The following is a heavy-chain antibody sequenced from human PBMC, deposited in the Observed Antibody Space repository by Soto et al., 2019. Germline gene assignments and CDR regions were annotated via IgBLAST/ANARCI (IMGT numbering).Heavy chain of an antibody. CDR2: INPNSGGT. D-gene: IGHD2-2*01. Sequence: QVQLVQSGAEVKKTGASVKVSCKASGYTFTGYYMHWVRQAPGQGLEWMGWINPNSGGTNYAQKFQGRVTMTRDTSISTAYMELSRLRSDDTAVYYCARSQTPPAAYQLGGGYNWFDPWGQGTLVTVSS. CDR1: GYTFTGYY. J-gene: IGHJ5*02. CDR3: ARSQTPPAAYQLGGGYNWFDP. V-gene: IGHV1-2*02.